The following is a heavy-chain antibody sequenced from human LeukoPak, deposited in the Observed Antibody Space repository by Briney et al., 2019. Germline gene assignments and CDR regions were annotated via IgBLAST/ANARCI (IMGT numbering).Heavy chain of an antibody. J-gene: IGHJ4*02. CDR1: GFTFSNYW. V-gene: IGHV3-74*01. Sequence: GGSLRLSCAASGFTFSNYWMHWVRQAPGKGLVWVSRINSDGSSTTYADSVQGRFTISRDNAKNTLYLQMNSLRAEDTALYYCAKSSSSSWYFDYWAQGTLVTVSS. CDR3: AKSSSSSWYFDY. D-gene: IGHD6-13*01. CDR2: INSDGSST.